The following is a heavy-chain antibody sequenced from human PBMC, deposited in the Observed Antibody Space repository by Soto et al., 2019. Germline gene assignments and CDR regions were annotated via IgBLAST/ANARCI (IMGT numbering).Heavy chain of an antibody. V-gene: IGHV1-46*02. Sequence: QVQLVQSGAEVKKPGASVKVPCKPSGYTFNTYYLHWVRQAPGQALEWMGVIHPSGGGTTYAQKFLGRVTVTRDTSTSTVFMELSSLRSDDTAVYYCARGGHIAVVTASFDYWGQGTLVTVSS. CDR1: GYTFNTYY. D-gene: IGHD2-21*02. CDR2: IHPSGGGT. CDR3: ARGGHIAVVTASFDY. J-gene: IGHJ4*02.